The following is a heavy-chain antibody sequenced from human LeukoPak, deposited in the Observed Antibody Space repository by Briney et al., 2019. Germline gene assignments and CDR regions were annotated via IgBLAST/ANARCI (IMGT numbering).Heavy chain of an antibody. D-gene: IGHD6-13*01. V-gene: IGHV4-59*01. Sequence: SETLSPTCTVSGGSISSYYWSWIRQPSGKGLEWIGYIYYSGSTNYNPSLKSRVTISVDTSKNQFSLKLSSVTAADTAVYYCARDERQDSSSWMDVWGKGTTVTVSS. CDR1: GGSISSYY. CDR2: IYYSGST. CDR3: ARDERQDSSSWMDV. J-gene: IGHJ6*04.